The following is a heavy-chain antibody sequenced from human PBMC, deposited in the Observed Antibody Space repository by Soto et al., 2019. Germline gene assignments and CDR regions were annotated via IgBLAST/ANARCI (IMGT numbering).Heavy chain of an antibody. CDR3: TRHVDCSGGSCYSGYYYYMDV. CDR1: GFTFSDSA. CDR2: IRSKPNTDAT. V-gene: IGHV3-73*01. J-gene: IGHJ6*03. D-gene: IGHD2-15*01. Sequence: EVQLVESGGGLVQPGGSLKLSCAASGFTFSDSAMHWVRQASGKGLEWVRRIRSKPNTDATAYAASVKGRFTISRDDSKNTAYLQMNSLKTEDTAVYYCTRHVDCSGGSCYSGYYYYMDVWGKGTTVTVSS.